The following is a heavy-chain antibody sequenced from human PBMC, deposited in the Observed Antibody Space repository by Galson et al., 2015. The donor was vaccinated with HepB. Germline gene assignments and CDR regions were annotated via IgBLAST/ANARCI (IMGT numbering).Heavy chain of an antibody. CDR3: AREGYSSGWYEGDWFDP. CDR2: TYYRSKWYN. J-gene: IGHJ5*02. CDR1: GDSVSSNSAA. Sequence: CAISGDSVSSNSAAWNWIRQSPSRGLERLGRTYYRSKWYNDYAVSVKSRITINPDTSKNQFSLQLNSVTPEDTAVYYCAREGYSSGWYEGDWFDPWGQGTLVTVSS. D-gene: IGHD6-19*01. V-gene: IGHV6-1*01.